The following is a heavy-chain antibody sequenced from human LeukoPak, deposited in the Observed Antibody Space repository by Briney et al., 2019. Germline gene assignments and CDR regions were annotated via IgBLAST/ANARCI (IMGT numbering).Heavy chain of an antibody. J-gene: IGHJ4*02. V-gene: IGHV3-20*04. CDR3: ARAGSYYFDY. CDR2: ISVNGGTI. D-gene: IGHD3-10*01. Sequence: GGSLRLSCAASGFTCHDYAMTCVRHAPGKGLEWVSTISVNGGTIGYADSVKGTCTVSRDNAKNPLYLQMNSLRAEDTAFYYCARAGSYYFDYWGQGTLLTVSS. CDR1: GFTCHDYA.